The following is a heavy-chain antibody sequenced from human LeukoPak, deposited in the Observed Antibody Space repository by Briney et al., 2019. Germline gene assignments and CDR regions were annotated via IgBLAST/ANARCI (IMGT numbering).Heavy chain of an antibody. CDR1: GGTFSSYA. D-gene: IGHD1-26*01. J-gene: IGHJ6*03. CDR2: IIPIFGTA. V-gene: IGHV1-69*05. CDR3: ARDRGALGGSYSYYYYMDV. Sequence: ASVKVSCKASGGTFSSYAISWVRQAPGQGLEWMGGIIPIFGTANYAQKFQGRVTITTDESTSTAYMELSSLRSEDTAVYYCARDRGALGGSYSYYYYMDVWGKGTTVTVSS.